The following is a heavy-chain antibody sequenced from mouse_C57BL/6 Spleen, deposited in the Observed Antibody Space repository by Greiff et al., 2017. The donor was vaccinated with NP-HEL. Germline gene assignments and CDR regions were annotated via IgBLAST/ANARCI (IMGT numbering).Heavy chain of an antibody. CDR2: INPNNGGT. J-gene: IGHJ2*01. Sequence: VQLQQSGPELVKPGASVKISCKASGYTFTDYYMNWVKQSHGQSLEWIGDINPNNGGTSYNQKFKGKATLTVDKSSSTAYMELRSLTSEDSAVYYCARRWWSSGYFGYWGQGTTLTVSS. D-gene: IGHD3-2*02. V-gene: IGHV1-26*01. CDR3: ARRWWSSGYFGY. CDR1: GYTFTDYY.